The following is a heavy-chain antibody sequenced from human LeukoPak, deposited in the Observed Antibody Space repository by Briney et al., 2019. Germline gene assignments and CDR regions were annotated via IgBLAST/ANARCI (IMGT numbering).Heavy chain of an antibody. CDR1: GASISSSY. CDR3: ARQGYSAYEILDY. D-gene: IGHD5-12*01. V-gene: IGHV4-59*08. CDR2: ISYSGIT. Sequence: PSETLSLTCTVSGASISSSYWSWIRQPPGKGLEWIGYISYSGITNYNPSLRSRVTISLDTSKNQFSLKLNSVTAADTAVYYCARQGYSAYEILDYWGQGTLVTVSS. J-gene: IGHJ4*02.